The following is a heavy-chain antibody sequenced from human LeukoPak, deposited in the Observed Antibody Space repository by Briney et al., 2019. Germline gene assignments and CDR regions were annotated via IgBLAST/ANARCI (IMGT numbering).Heavy chain of an antibody. CDR3: ARAPWTKYCSSTSCYPFDY. CDR2: INPNSGGT. Sequence: ASVKVSCKASGYTFTGYYMHWVRQAPGQGLEWMGWINPNSGGTNYAQKLQGRVTMTTDTSTSTAYMELRSLRSDDTAVYYCARAPWTKYCSSTSCYPFDYWGQGTLVTASS. CDR1: GYTFTGYY. D-gene: IGHD2-2*01. V-gene: IGHV1-2*02. J-gene: IGHJ4*02.